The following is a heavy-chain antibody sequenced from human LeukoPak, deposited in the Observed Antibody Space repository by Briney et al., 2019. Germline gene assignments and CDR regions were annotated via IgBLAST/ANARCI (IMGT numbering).Heavy chain of an antibody. CDR2: ISAYNGNT. J-gene: IGHJ4*02. D-gene: IGHD4-17*01. CDR3: ASGMTTVTPAGY. V-gene: IGHV1-18*01. Sequence: ASVKVSCKASGYTFTSYGISWVRQAPGQGLEGRGWISAYNGNTNYAQKLQGRVTMTTDTSTSTAYMELRSLRSDDTAVYYCASGMTTVTPAGYWGQGTLVTVSS. CDR1: GYTFTSYG.